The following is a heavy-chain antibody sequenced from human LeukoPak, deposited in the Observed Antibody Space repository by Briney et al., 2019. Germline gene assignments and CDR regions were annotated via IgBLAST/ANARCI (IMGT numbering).Heavy chain of an antibody. V-gene: IGHV3-23*01. J-gene: IGHJ2*01. CDR2: LSSSGLTT. D-gene: IGHD6-19*01. CDR1: GFTLTSRA. CDR3: ARDGTTVGGTYWYFDL. Sequence: TGGSLRLSCEASGFTLTSRAMNWVRQAPGKGLEWVSTLSSSGLTTYYADSVKGRFTISRDNSKNTLFLQMTSLRAEDTAVYYCARDGTTVGGTYWYFDLWGRGTLVTVS.